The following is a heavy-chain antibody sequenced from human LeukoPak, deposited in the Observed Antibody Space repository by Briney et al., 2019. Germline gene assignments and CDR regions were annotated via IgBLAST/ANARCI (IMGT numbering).Heavy chain of an antibody. V-gene: IGHV3-21*01. CDR2: ISSSSSYI. CDR3: ARDLYSSSWYDRLGMDV. D-gene: IGHD6-13*01. CDR1: GFTFSSYS. Sequence: GRSLRLSCAASGFTFSSYSMNWVRQAPGKGLEWVSSISSSSSYIYYADSVKGRFTISRDNAKNTLYLQMNSLRAEDTAVYYCARDLYSSSWYDRLGMDVWGQGTTVTVSS. J-gene: IGHJ6*02.